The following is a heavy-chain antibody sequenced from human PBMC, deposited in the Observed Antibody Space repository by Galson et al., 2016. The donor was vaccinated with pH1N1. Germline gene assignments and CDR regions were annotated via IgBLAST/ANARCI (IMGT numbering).Heavy chain of an antibody. J-gene: IGHJ5*02. V-gene: IGHV3-74*01. CDR1: GFTFSTYW. D-gene: IGHD3-10*01. Sequence: SLRLSCAASGFTFSTYWMHWVRQAPGKGLVWVSRISSDGITAIHADSVQGRFTISRDNAKNTLYLQMNSLRAGDTAVYYCLRAPAGPTGWFDPWGQGTLVTVSS. CDR3: LRAPAGPTGWFDP. CDR2: ISSDGITA.